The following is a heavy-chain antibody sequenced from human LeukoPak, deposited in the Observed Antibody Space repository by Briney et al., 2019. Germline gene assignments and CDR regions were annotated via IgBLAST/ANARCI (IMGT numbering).Heavy chain of an antibody. CDR2: ISKGSGYI. Sequence: PGGSLRLSCVGSGFTFSNYSFNWVRQAPGKGLEWVSSISKGSGYIYQTDSVKGRFTISRDNAKNSLFLEMNSMRVEDTAVYYCVRDMGRESIFDYWGQGTLVTVSS. CDR1: GFTFSNYS. CDR3: VRDMGRESIFDY. D-gene: IGHD3-10*01. V-gene: IGHV3-21*01. J-gene: IGHJ4*02.